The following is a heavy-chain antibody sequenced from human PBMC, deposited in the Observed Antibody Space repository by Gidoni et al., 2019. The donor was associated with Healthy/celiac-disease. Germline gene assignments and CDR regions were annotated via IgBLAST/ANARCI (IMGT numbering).Heavy chain of an antibody. J-gene: IGHJ4*02. CDR2: INHSGST. V-gene: IGHV4-34*01. CDR1: GGSFSGYY. CDR3: ARIKGLSGFDIDY. D-gene: IGHD3-16*02. Sequence: QVQLQQWGAGLSKPSETMSLTCAAYGGSFSGYYWSWIRQPPGKGLEWIGEINHSGSTNYNPSLKSRVTISVDTSKNQFSLKLSSVTAAETAVYYCARIKGLSGFDIDYWGQGTLVTVSS.